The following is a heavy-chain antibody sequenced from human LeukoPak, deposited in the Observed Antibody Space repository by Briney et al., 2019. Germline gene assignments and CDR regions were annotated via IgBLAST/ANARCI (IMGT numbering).Heavy chain of an antibody. CDR3: AREPYYYDSSGYISDY. Sequence: LSLTCAVYGGSFSDYYMSWIRQAPGKGLEWVSYISSSGSFIYYADSVKGRFTISRDNAKNSLYLQMNSLRAEDTAVYYCAREPYYYDSSGYISDYWGQGTLVTVSS. D-gene: IGHD3-22*01. CDR1: GGSFSDYY. V-gene: IGHV3-11*01. J-gene: IGHJ4*02. CDR2: ISSSGSFI.